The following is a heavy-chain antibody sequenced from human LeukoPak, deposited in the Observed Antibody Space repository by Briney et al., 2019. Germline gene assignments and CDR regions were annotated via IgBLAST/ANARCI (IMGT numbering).Heavy chain of an antibody. CDR1: GGSISGYY. CDR3: AREKYGGSNDY. D-gene: IGHD1-26*01. Sequence: PSETLSLTCAVSGGSISGYYWSWIRQPPGKGLEWIGYIYYSGISNYNPSLKSRVTISVDTSINQFSLRLSSVTAADTAMYYCAREKYGGSNDYWGQGTLVTVSS. CDR2: IYYSGIS. V-gene: IGHV4-59*01. J-gene: IGHJ4*02.